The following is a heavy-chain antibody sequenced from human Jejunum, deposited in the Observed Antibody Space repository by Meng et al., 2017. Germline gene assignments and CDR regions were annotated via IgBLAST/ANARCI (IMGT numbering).Heavy chain of an antibody. V-gene: IGHV3-66*02. CDR3: ARDGYVSTWYFS. J-gene: IGHJ5*02. Sequence: GGSLRLSCAASGGTVSNNYMSWVRQAPGKGLEWVSVIDSGGATYYADSVRGRFTISRDNSKNTVYLQMNSLRAEDTAVYYCARDGYVSTWYFSWGQGTLVTVSS. D-gene: IGHD6-13*01. CDR2: IDSGGAT. CDR1: GGTVSNNY.